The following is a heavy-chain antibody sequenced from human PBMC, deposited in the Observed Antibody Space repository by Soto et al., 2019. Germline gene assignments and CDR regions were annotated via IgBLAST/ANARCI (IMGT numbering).Heavy chain of an antibody. CDR1: GGSFSGYY. J-gene: IGHJ4*02. CDR3: ARGMNYYGSGSSPYYFDY. V-gene: IGHV4-34*01. D-gene: IGHD3-10*01. CDR2: INHSGST. Sequence: SETLSLTCAVYGGSFSGYYWSWIRQPPGKGLEWIGEINHSGSTNYNPSLKSRVNISVDTSKNQFSLKLSSVTAADTAVYYCARGMNYYGSGSSPYYFDYWGQGTLVTVSS.